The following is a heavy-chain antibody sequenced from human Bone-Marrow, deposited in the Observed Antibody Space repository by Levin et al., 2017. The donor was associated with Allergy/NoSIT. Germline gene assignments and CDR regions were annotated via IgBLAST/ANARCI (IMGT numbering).Heavy chain of an antibody. D-gene: IGHD3-3*01. CDR2: IGTAGDT. CDR3: ARALTAWGYDFDY. CDR1: GFTFSSYD. V-gene: IGHV3-13*01. Sequence: GESLKISCAASGFTFSSYDMHWVRQPTGKGLEWVSGIGTAGDTYYPGSVKGRFTISRENDKNSLFLQMNSLRAGDTAVYYCARALTAWGYDFDYWGQGTLVTVSS. J-gene: IGHJ4*02.